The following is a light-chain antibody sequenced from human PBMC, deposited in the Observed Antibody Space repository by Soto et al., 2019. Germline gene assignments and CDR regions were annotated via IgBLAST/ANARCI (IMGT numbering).Light chain of an antibody. J-gene: IGKJ1*01. CDR3: QQYNSYSRT. CDR2: DAS. Sequence: DIQMTQSPSTLSSSVGDRVTITCRASQSISSWLAWYQQKPGEAPKLLIYDASCLESGVPSRFSGSGSGTEFTLTISSLQPDDFATYYCQQYNSYSRTFGQGTKVEIK. CDR1: QSISSW. V-gene: IGKV1-5*01.